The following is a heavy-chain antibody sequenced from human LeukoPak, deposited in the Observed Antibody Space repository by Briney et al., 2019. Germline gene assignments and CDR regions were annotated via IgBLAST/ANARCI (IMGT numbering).Heavy chain of an antibody. V-gene: IGHV4-34*01. Sequence: PSETLSLTCAVYGGSFSGYYWSWIRQPPGKGLEWIGEINHSGSTNYNPSLKSRVTISVDTSKNQFSLKLSSVTAADTAVYYCARRRTFLLRYFDWSPGAFDIWGQGTMVTVSS. CDR1: GGSFSGYY. CDR3: ARRRTFLLRYFDWSPGAFDI. CDR2: INHSGST. D-gene: IGHD3-9*01. J-gene: IGHJ3*02.